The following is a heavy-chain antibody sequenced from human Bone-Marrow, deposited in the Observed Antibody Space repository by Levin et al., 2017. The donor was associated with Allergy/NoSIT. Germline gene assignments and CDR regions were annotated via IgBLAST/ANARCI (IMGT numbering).Heavy chain of an antibody. D-gene: IGHD3-10*01. V-gene: IGHV3-7*01. CDR2: INQDGTEK. CDR1: GFSSGGFW. J-gene: IGHJ6*02. CDR3: ARRMLRGRHYYGMDV. Sequence: GESLKISCEASGFSSGGFWMTWVRQAPGKGLECVATINQDGTEKNYVDSVRGRFTILRDNTKNSMFLQLNSLRGEDTAIYYCARRMLRGRHYYGMDVWGQGTTIIVSS.